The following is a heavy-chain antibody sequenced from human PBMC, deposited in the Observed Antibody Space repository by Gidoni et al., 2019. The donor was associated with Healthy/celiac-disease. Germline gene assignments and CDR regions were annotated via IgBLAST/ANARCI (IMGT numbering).Heavy chain of an antibody. D-gene: IGHD2-15*01. CDR3: ARALRGFCSGGSCYFDY. Sequence: QVQLVQSGAEVKKPGASVKVSCEASGYTFTSSYMQWVRQAPGQGLEWMGWINPNSGGTNYAQKFQGRVTMTRDTSISTAYMELSRLRSDDTAVYYCARALRGFCSGGSCYFDYWGQGTLVTVSS. CDR1: GYTFTSSY. V-gene: IGHV1-2*02. J-gene: IGHJ4*02. CDR2: INPNSGGT.